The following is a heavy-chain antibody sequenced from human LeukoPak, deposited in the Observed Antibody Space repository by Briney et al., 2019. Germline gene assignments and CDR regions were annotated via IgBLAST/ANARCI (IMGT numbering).Heavy chain of an antibody. CDR2: IYTSGST. Sequence: SETLSLTCTVSGGSISSYYWSWIRQPAGKGLEWIGRIYTSGSTNYNPSLKSRVTMSLDTSKNQLSLRLSSVTAADTAVYYCARGTVGASYDYWGQGTLVTVSS. D-gene: IGHD1-26*01. J-gene: IGHJ4*02. CDR3: ARGTVGASYDY. V-gene: IGHV4-4*07. CDR1: GGSISSYY.